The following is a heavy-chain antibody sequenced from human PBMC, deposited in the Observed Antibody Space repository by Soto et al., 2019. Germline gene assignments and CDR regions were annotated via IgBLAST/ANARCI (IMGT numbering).Heavy chain of an antibody. CDR3: AKDRSYGGNARYFDY. Sequence: EVQLLESGGGLVQPGGSLRLSCAASGFTFSSYAMSWVRQAPGKGLEWDSAISGSGGSTYYADSVKGRFTISRDNSKNTLYLQMNSLRAEDTAVYYCAKDRSYGGNARYFDYWGQGTLVTVSS. D-gene: IGHD1-26*01. CDR1: GFTFSSYA. J-gene: IGHJ4*02. V-gene: IGHV3-23*01. CDR2: ISGSGGST.